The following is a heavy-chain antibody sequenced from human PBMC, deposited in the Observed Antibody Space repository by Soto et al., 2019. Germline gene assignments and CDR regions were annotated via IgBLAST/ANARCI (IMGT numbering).Heavy chain of an antibody. CDR2: IYYSGST. D-gene: IGHD1-26*01. V-gene: IGHV4-59*01. Sequence: KGLEWIGYIYYSGSTNYSPSLKSRVTMSVDTSKNQFSLKLIPVTAADTAVYYCARARQRSYHDVWFDPWGQGTLVTGS. J-gene: IGHJ5*02. CDR3: ARARQRSYHDVWFDP.